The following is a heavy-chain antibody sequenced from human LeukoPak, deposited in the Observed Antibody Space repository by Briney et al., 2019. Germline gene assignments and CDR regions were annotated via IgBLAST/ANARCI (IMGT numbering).Heavy chain of an antibody. Sequence: GGSLRLSCAASGFTFSSYSMNWVRQAPGKGLEWVSYISSSSSTIYYADSVKGRFTISRDNARDSLYLQMNSLRAEDTAVYYCAKDSHCSSTSCYTGRAFDIWGQGTMVTVSS. CDR3: AKDSHCSSTSCYTGRAFDI. J-gene: IGHJ3*02. CDR1: GFTFSSYS. D-gene: IGHD2-2*02. V-gene: IGHV3-48*04. CDR2: ISSSSSTI.